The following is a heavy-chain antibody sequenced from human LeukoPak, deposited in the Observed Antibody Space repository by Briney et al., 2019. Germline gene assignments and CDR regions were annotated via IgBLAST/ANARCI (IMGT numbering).Heavy chain of an antibody. CDR1: GGSISSYY. Sequence: SETLSLTCTVSGGSISSYYWSWIRQPAGKGLEWIGRIYTSGSTNYNPSLKSRVIILFDTAKNHFSLNLSSVTAADTAVYYCARSDGYGLVGIWGQGTMVTVSS. J-gene: IGHJ3*02. CDR3: ARSDGYGLVGI. V-gene: IGHV4-4*07. D-gene: IGHD3-10*01. CDR2: IYTSGST.